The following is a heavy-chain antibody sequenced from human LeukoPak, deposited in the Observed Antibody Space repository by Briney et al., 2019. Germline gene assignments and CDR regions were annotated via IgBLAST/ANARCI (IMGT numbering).Heavy chain of an antibody. V-gene: IGHV3-74*01. CDR3: ARVRVDYYYSSGYYLPVAFDI. D-gene: IGHD3-22*01. CDR1: GFTLSSYW. Sequence: PGGSLRLSCAASGFTLSSYWMHWVRRAPGKGLVWVPHINSDGSSTSYADSVKGRFTISRDNAKNTLYLQMNSLRGEDTAVYYCARVRVDYYYSSGYYLPVAFDIWGQGTMVTVSS. CDR2: INSDGSST. J-gene: IGHJ3*02.